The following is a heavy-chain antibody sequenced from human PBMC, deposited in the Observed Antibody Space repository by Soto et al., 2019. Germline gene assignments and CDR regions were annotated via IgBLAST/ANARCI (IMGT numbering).Heavy chain of an antibody. D-gene: IGHD3-3*02. CDR3: AKRRIYYFDY. Sequence: EVQLLESGGGLEQPGESLRLSCAASGFTFSTYAMTWVRQAPGKGLEWVSTISAGGSSTYYTDSVKGRFAISRDNSKNTLYLQMNSLRAEDTAVYSCAKRRIYYFDYWGQGTLVTVSS. CDR2: ISAGGSST. V-gene: IGHV3-23*01. J-gene: IGHJ4*02. CDR1: GFTFSTYA.